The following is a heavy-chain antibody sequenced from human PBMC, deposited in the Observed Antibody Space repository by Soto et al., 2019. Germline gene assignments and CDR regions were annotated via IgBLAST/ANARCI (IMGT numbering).Heavy chain of an antibody. D-gene: IGHD6-19*01. CDR1: GYTFTSYD. CDR2: MNPSTGNT. Sequence: QVQLVQSGAEVKKPGASVKVSCKASGYTFTSYDIIWVRQATGQGLEWMGWMNPSTGNTDSAEKFQGRSTMTRNTSISTVYMELSSLSFEDTAVYYCARGRIIVAGGFDPWGQGTLVTVSS. CDR3: ARGRIIVAGGFDP. V-gene: IGHV1-8*01. J-gene: IGHJ5*02.